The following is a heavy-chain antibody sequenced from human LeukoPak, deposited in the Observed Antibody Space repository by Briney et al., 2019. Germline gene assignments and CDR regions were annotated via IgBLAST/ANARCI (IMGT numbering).Heavy chain of an antibody. Sequence: GASVKVSCKASGYTFTSYGISWVRQAPGQGLEWMGWISAYNGNTNYAQKLQGRVAMTTDTSTSTAYMELRSLRSDDTAVYYCAREVSYYDILTGYYLDYWGQGTLATVSS. CDR1: GYTFTSYG. V-gene: IGHV1-18*01. J-gene: IGHJ4*02. CDR3: AREVSYYDILTGYYLDY. CDR2: ISAYNGNT. D-gene: IGHD3-9*01.